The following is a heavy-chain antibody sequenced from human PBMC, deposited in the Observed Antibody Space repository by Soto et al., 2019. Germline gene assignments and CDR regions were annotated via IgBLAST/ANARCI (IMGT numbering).Heavy chain of an antibody. D-gene: IGHD1-20*01. V-gene: IGHV3-15*01. CDR2: IKSKIHGGAA. Sequence: EVQLVESGGGLVKPGGSLTLSCAASGFTFSKAWMNWVRQAPGKGLEWVGRIKSKIHGGAADYAAPVKGRFTISRDDSENTLFLQMTSLQTDDTAVYYCATLPYNSNLYFWGQGTVVTVSS. CDR1: GFTFSKAW. CDR3: ATLPYNSNLYF. J-gene: IGHJ4*02.